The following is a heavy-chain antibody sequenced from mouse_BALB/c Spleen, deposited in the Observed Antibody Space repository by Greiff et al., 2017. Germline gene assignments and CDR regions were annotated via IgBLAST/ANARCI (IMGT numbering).Heavy chain of an antibody. Sequence: VQLKESGPGLVAPSQSLSITCTVSGFSLTSYGVHWVRQPPGKGLEWLGVIWAGGSTNYNSALMSRLSISKDNSKSQVFLKMNSLQTDDTAMYYCARDRGSVYYDYDNYAMDYWGQGTSVTVSS. CDR1: GFSLTSYG. CDR2: IWAGGST. CDR3: ARDRGSVYYDYDNYAMDY. J-gene: IGHJ4*01. V-gene: IGHV2-9*02. D-gene: IGHD2-4*01.